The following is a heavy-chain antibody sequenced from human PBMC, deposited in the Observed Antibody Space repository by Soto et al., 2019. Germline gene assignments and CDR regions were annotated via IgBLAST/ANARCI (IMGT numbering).Heavy chain of an antibody. V-gene: IGHV3-30-3*01. J-gene: IGHJ4*02. CDR1: GFTFSSYA. CDR3: ARDLWGYSLDY. D-gene: IGHD5-18*01. CDR2: ISYDGSNK. Sequence: GGSLRLSCAASGFTFSSYAMHWVRQAPGKGLEWVAVISYDGSNKYYADSVKGRFTISRDNSKNTLYLQMNSLRAEDTAVYYCARDLWGYSLDYWGQGTLVTVSS.